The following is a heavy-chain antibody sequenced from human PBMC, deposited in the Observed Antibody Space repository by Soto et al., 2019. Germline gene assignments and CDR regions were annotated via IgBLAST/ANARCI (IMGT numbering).Heavy chain of an antibody. D-gene: IGHD5-12*01. V-gene: IGHV3-30*18. J-gene: IGHJ4*02. Sequence: QVQLVESGGGVVQPGRSLRLSCAASGFTFSSYGMHWVRQAPGKGLEWVAVISYDGSNKYYADSVKGRFTISRDNSKNTLYLQMNSLRAEDTAVYYCAKSTRILYGYNYGALDYWGQGTLVTVSS. CDR2: ISYDGSNK. CDR3: AKSTRILYGYNYGALDY. CDR1: GFTFSSYG.